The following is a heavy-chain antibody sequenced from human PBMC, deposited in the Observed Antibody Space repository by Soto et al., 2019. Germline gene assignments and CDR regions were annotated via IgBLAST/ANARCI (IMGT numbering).Heavy chain of an antibody. D-gene: IGHD6-6*01. CDR2: ISYDGSHK. J-gene: IGHJ4*02. Sequence: QVQLVESGGGVVQPGKSLRLSCTASGFTFSTYGIHWVRQAPGKGLEWVAVISYDGSHKYYRDSVKGRFTISRDDSKNTVFLQMNSLRREDTAVHYCAKEMFPRTVLDSSSPWGDYWGQGTLVTVSS. V-gene: IGHV3-30*18. CDR1: GFTFSTYG. CDR3: AKEMFPRTVLDSSSPWGDY.